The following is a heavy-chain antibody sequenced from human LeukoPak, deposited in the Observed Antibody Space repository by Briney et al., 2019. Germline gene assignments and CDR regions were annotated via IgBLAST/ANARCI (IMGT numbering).Heavy chain of an antibody. CDR1: GFTFGDYA. J-gene: IGHJ3*02. Sequence: GGSLRLSCTVSGFTFGDYAVSWVRQAPGKGLEWVGFIRSKAYGGTTEYAASVKGRFTISRDDSKSIAYLQIDSLKTEDTAVYYCTRDPRGSYGPDAFDIWGQGTMVTVSS. CDR3: TRDPRGSYGPDAFDI. CDR2: IRSKAYGGTT. V-gene: IGHV3-49*04. D-gene: IGHD1-26*01.